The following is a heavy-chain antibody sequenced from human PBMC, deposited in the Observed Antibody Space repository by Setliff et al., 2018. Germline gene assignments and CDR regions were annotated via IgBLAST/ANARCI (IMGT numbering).Heavy chain of an antibody. CDR2: INPNNGGT. D-gene: IGHD1-1*01. J-gene: IGHJ6*03. CDR3: ARSPTRTTGSHYLGYYYYMDF. V-gene: IGHV1-2*06. CDR1: QYTFTAYY. Sequence: GASVKVSCKASQYTFTAYYLHWVRQAPGQGLEWMGRINPNNGGTKYAQKFQGRVTMTRDTSISTGYMELSRLRYDDTAVYYCARSPTRTTGSHYLGYYYYMDFWGKGTTVTVSS.